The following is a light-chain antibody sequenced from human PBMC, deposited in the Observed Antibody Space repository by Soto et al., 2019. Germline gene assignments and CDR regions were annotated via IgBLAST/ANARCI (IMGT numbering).Light chain of an antibody. CDR2: GDN. Sequence: QSVLTQPPSISGAPGLRVTISCTGRSTNIGVGDDVHGYQQVPGTAPNLLIYGDNKRPSGVPDRFSTSKSDTSASLVITGLQAEDEADYYCQSYDHSLSGSWIFGGGTKLTVL. CDR3: QSYDHSLSGSWI. J-gene: IGLJ2*01. V-gene: IGLV1-40*01. CDR1: STNIGVGDD.